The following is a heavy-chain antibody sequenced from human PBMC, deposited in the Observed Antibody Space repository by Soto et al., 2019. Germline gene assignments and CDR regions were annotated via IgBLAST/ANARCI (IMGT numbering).Heavy chain of an antibody. V-gene: IGHV1-8*01. CDR3: AREVRGGTSDY. CDR2: MNPNSGNT. Sequence: QVQLVQSGAEVKKPGASVKVSCKASGYTFTSYDINWVRPATGQGLEWMGWMNPNSGNTAYAQKFQGRVTMTRNTSISTAYMELSSLRSEATAVYYCAREVRGGTSDYWGQGTLVTVSS. D-gene: IGHD1-7*01. CDR1: GYTFTSYD. J-gene: IGHJ4*02.